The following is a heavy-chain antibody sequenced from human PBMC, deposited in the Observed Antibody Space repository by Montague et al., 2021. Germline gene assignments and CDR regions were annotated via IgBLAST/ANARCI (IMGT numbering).Heavy chain of an antibody. CDR2: IGGSGDDT. CDR1: TSTFRTYV. V-gene: IGHV3-23*01. D-gene: IGHD3-10*01. Sequence: SLRLSCAVSTSTFRTYVMSWDRQAPGTGLEWLSSIGGSGDDTHYADSVKGRFTISRDISRKTLYLQMDSLTAEDTAVYFCATRGTIVRGVISPQYFDYWGQGTQVTVSS. J-gene: IGHJ4*02. CDR3: ATRGTIVRGVISPQYFDY.